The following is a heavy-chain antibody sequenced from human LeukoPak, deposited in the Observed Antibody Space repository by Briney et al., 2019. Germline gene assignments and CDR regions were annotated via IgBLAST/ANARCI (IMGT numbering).Heavy chain of an antibody. V-gene: IGHV1-69*01. D-gene: IGHD3-10*01. CDR2: IIPIFGTA. CDR1: GGTFSSYA. Sequence: SSVKVSCKASGGTFSSYAISWVRQAPGQGLEWMGGIIPIFGTANYAQKFQGRVTITADESTSTAYMELSSLGSEDTAVYYCAVYYYGSGSYYNYYFDYWGQGTLVTVSS. CDR3: AVYYYGSGSYYNYYFDY. J-gene: IGHJ4*02.